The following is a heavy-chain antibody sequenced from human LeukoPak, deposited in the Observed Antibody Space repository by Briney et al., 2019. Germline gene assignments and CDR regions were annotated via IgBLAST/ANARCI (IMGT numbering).Heavy chain of an antibody. J-gene: IGHJ4*02. CDR2: ISAYNGNT. D-gene: IGHD5-18*01. CDR3: ARGKPGRDTAMPDY. Sequence: ASVKVSCKASGYTFTGFYMHWVRQAPGQGLEWMGWISAYNGNTNYAQKLQGRVTMTTDTSTSTAYMELRSLRSDDTAVYYCARGKPGRDTAMPDYWGQGTLVTVSS. CDR1: GYTFTGFY. V-gene: IGHV1-18*04.